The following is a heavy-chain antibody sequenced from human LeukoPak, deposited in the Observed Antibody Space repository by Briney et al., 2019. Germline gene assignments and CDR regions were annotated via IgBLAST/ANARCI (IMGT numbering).Heavy chain of an antibody. Sequence: GGSLRLSCAASGFTFDDYAMHWVRQAPGKGLEWVSGISWNSGSIGYADSVKGRFTISRDNAKNSLYLQMNSLRAEDTALYCCAKEITYYYGSGSSTFDYWGQGTLVTVSS. CDR2: ISWNSGSI. CDR1: GFTFDDYA. V-gene: IGHV3-9*01. D-gene: IGHD3-10*01. CDR3: AKEITYYYGSGSSTFDY. J-gene: IGHJ4*02.